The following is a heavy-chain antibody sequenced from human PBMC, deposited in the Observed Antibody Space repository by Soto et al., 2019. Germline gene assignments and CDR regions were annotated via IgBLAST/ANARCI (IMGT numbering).Heavy chain of an antibody. D-gene: IGHD6-19*01. V-gene: IGHV4-59*12. CDR1: GGSISSYY. Sequence: PSETLSLTCTVSGGSISSYYWSWIRQPPGKGLEWIGYIYYSGSTNYNPSLKSRVTISVDTSKNQFSLKLSSVTAADTAVYYCARESSGWYWWFDPWGQGTLVTVSS. CDR3: ARESSGWYWWFDP. J-gene: IGHJ5*02. CDR2: IYYSGST.